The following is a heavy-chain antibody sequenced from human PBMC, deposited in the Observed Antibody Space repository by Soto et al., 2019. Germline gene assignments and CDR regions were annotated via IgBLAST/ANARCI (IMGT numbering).Heavy chain of an antibody. D-gene: IGHD1-26*01. J-gene: IGHJ5*02. CDR2: ISAYNGNT. Sequence: QVQLVQSGAEVKKPGASVKVSCKASGYTFTSYGISWVRQAPGQGLEWMGWISAYNGNTNYAQKLQGRVTMTTDTSTSTAYMELSSLRSDDTAVYYCARGPRGFPRIVGARYNWFDPWGQGTLVTVSS. CDR3: ARGPRGFPRIVGARYNWFDP. CDR1: GYTFTSYG. V-gene: IGHV1-18*01.